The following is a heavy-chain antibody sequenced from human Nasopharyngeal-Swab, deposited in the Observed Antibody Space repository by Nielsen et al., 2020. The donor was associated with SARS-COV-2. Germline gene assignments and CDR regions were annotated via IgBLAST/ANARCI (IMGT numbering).Heavy chain of an antibody. CDR2: INYSGSI. D-gene: IGHD3-22*01. CDR3: ARWRGYYDSSGYPNNWFDP. J-gene: IGHJ5*02. V-gene: IGHV4-28*05. CDR1: GYSISSSYW. Sequence: SETLSLTCVVSGYSISSSYWWGWIRQPPGKGLEWIGYINYSGSIFYNPSLKSRVTMPVDTSKNQFSLKLSSVTAVDTAVYYCARWRGYYDSSGYPNNWFDPWGQGTLVTVSS.